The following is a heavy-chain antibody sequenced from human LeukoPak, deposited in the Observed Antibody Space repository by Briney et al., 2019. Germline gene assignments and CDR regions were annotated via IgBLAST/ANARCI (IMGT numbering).Heavy chain of an antibody. CDR3: ARRLSPPRYYDFWSGYFSGVENAFDI. Sequence: SETLSLTCTVSGGSISSYYWSWIRQPPGKGLEWIGYIYYSGSTNYNPSLKSRVTISVDTSKNQFSLKLSSVTAADTAVYYCARRLSPPRYYDFWSGYFSGVENAFDIWSQGTMVTVSS. V-gene: IGHV4-59*01. CDR1: GGSISSYY. J-gene: IGHJ3*02. D-gene: IGHD3-3*01. CDR2: IYYSGST.